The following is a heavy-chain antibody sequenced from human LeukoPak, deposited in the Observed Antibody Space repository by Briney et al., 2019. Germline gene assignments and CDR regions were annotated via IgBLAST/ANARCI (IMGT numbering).Heavy chain of an antibody. CDR2: MNPNSGNT. Sequence: ASVKVSCKASGYTFTSYDINWVRQATGQGLEWMGWMNPNSGNTGYAQKFRGRVTMTRNTSISTAYMELSSLRSEDTAVYYCCYDSSGYSLSFDYWGQGTLVTVSS. J-gene: IGHJ4*02. CDR3: CYDSSGYSLSFDY. CDR1: GYTFTSYD. D-gene: IGHD3-22*01. V-gene: IGHV1-8*01.